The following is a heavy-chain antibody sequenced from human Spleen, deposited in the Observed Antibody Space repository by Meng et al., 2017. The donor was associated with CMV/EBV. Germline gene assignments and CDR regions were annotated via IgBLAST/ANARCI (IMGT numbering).Heavy chain of an antibody. CDR3: ARDQVSQERSLGKFWHYYYGMDV. D-gene: IGHD3-16*01. Sequence: GESLKISCTASEFTFSLYSMNWVRQAPGKGLEWVSSILTSGTKYYEDSMQGRFTISRDNAKNSLYLQMNSLRAEDTAVYYCARDQVSQERSLGKFWHYYYGMDVWCQGTTVTVSS. CDR2: ILTSGTK. CDR1: EFTFSLYS. J-gene: IGHJ6*02. V-gene: IGHV3-21*01.